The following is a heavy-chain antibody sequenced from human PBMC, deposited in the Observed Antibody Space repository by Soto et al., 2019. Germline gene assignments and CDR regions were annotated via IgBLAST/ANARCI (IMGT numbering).Heavy chain of an antibody. J-gene: IGHJ4*02. D-gene: IGHD3-10*01. Sequence: QVQLQESGPGLVKPSQTLSLTCTVSGGSISSXXXXXXXXXXXXXXXXXWIGYIYYSGSTYYNPSLKSRVTISVDTSQNQFSLKLSSVTAADTAVYFCARYGSGSYYPTTFDYWGQGTLVTVSS. CDR1: GGSISSXXXX. CDR3: ARYGSGSYYPTTFDY. CDR2: IYYSGST. V-gene: IGHV4-31*03.